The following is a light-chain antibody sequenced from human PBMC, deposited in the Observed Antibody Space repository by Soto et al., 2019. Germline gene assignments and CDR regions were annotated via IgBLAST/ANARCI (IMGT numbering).Light chain of an antibody. CDR2: DNS. CDR1: SSNIGARYD. J-gene: IGLJ3*02. V-gene: IGLV1-40*01. CDR3: QSYDSSLSGSWV. Sequence: QSVLTQPPSVSXAPGQXVTIXCTGSSSNIGARYDVHWYQQLPGTAPKLLIYDNSNRPSGVPDRFSGSKSGTSASLAITGLQAEDEADYYCQSYDSSLSGSWVFGGGTKLTVL.